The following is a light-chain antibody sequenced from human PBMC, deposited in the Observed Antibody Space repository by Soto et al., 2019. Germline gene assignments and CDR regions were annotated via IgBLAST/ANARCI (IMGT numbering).Light chain of an antibody. V-gene: IGKV1-5*01. CDR1: QSITTF. Sequence: DIQMTQSPSTLSASIGDRVTITCRASQSITTFLAWYQQKPGKAPQILIYDASKLEPGVPSRLSGGGSWTEFTLTISGLQPDDFATNYCQQYSTYPHSFGGGTKVDIK. CDR2: DAS. J-gene: IGKJ4*01. CDR3: QQYSTYPHS.